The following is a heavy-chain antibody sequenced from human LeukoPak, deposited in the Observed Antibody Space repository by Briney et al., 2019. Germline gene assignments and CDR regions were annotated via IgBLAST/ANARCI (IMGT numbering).Heavy chain of an antibody. CDR1: GGSISSYY. V-gene: IGHV4-4*07. CDR2: IYTSGST. CDR3: ASESAKTRAYGSGRNYYYYYGMDV. D-gene: IGHD3-10*01. Sequence: SETLSLTCTVSGGSISSYYWSWIRQPAGKGLEWIGRIYTSGSTNYNPSLKSRVTMSVDMSKNQFSLKLSSVTAADTAVYYCASESAKTRAYGSGRNYYYYYGMDVWGQGTTVTVSS. J-gene: IGHJ6*02.